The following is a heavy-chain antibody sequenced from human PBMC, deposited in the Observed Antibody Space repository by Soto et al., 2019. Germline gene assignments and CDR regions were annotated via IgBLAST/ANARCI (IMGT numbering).Heavy chain of an antibody. CDR2: ISAYNGNT. D-gene: IGHD2-15*01. J-gene: IGHJ5*02. V-gene: IGHV1-18*01. CDR3: ARAIPSGIVVVAWFDP. Sequence: GASVKVSCKASGYTFTSYAMHWVRQAPGQGLEWMGWISAYNGNTNYAQKLQGRVTMTTDTSTSTAYMELRSLRSDDTAVYYCARAIPSGIVVVAWFDPWGQGTLVTVSS. CDR1: GYTFTSYA.